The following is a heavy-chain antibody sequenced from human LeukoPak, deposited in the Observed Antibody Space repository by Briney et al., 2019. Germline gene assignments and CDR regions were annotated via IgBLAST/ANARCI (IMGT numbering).Heavy chain of an antibody. Sequence: GGSLRLSCAASGFTFDDYGMSWVRQAPGKGLEWVSGINWNGGSTGYADSVKGRFTNSRDNAKNSLYLQMNSLRAEDTASYYCARDAPYDYVWGSYRHHWYFDLWGRGTLVTVSS. V-gene: IGHV3-20*04. CDR1: GFTFDDYG. CDR2: INWNGGST. CDR3: ARDAPYDYVWGSYRHHWYFDL. D-gene: IGHD3-16*02. J-gene: IGHJ2*01.